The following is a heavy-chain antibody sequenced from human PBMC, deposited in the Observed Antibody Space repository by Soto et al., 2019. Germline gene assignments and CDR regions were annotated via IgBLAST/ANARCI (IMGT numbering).Heavy chain of an antibody. D-gene: IGHD2-8*01. CDR3: ARAAVRYAYWYFDL. V-gene: IGHV3-30*04. J-gene: IGHJ2*01. Sequence: GGSLRLSCAASGFTFSSYAMHWVRQAPGKGLEWVAVISYDGSNKYYADSVKGRFTISRDNSKNTLYLQMNSLRAEDTAVYYCARAAVRYAYWYFDLWGRGTLVTVSS. CDR1: GFTFSSYA. CDR2: ISYDGSNK.